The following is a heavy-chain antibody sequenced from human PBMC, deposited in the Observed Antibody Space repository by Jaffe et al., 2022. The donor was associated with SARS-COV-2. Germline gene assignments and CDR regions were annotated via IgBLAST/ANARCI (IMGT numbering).Heavy chain of an antibody. CDR3: ARLRDAYNHRGFDY. D-gene: IGHD1-1*01. Sequence: QVQLVQSGAEVKKPGASVKVSCKASGYTFTSYAMHWVRQAPGQRLEWMGWINTGNGNTKYSQKFQGRVTITRDTSASTAYMELSSLRSEDTAVYYCARLRDAYNHRGFDYWGQGTLVTVSS. CDR2: INTGNGNT. V-gene: IGHV1-3*04. J-gene: IGHJ4*02. CDR1: GYTFTSYA.